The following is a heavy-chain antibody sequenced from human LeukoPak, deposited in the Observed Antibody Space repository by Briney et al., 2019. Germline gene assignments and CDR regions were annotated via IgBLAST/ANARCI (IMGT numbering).Heavy chain of an antibody. J-gene: IGHJ4*02. CDR3: VRHSSSGHYFEY. CDR2: FYSGGDR. CDR1: GFTVSSNY. V-gene: IGHV3-53*01. D-gene: IGHD3-22*01. Sequence: GALRLSCAASGFTVSSNYMSWVRQAPGKGLEWVSVFYSGGDRYYADSVKGRFTISRDDSKNTLYLQMNSLRAEDTAVYYCVRHSSSGHYFEYWGQGTLVTVSS.